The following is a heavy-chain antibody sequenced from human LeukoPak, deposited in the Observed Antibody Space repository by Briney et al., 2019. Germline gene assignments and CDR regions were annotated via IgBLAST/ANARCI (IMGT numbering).Heavy chain of an antibody. CDR2: ISSSSSYI. D-gene: IGHD3-10*01. V-gene: IGHV3-21*01. J-gene: IGHJ4*02. CDR3: ARDIGEWFGERWAFDDY. Sequence: GGSLRLSGAAPGFTFSSYSMNWVRQAPGKGLEWVSSISSSSSYIYYADSVKGRFTISRDNAKNSLYLQMNSLRAEDTAVYYCARDIGEWFGERWAFDDYWGQGTLVTVSS. CDR1: GFTFSSYS.